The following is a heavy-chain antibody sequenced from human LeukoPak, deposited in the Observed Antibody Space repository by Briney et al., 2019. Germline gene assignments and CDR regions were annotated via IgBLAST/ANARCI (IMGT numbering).Heavy chain of an antibody. Sequence: SETLSLTCTVSGGCISSYYWSWIRQPPGKGLEWIGYIYTSGSTNYNPSLKSRVTISVDTSKNQFSLKLSSVTAADTAVYYCATTQNYYDSSGYYPLGYWGQGTLVTVSS. CDR1: GGCISSYY. CDR3: ATTQNYYDSSGYYPLGY. CDR2: IYTSGST. J-gene: IGHJ4*02. D-gene: IGHD3-22*01. V-gene: IGHV4-4*09.